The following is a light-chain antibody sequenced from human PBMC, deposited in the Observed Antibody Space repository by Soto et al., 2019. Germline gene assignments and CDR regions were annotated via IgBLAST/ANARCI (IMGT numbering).Light chain of an antibody. Sequence: HSELTKPASVNGLPGQSITISCTRTTSDVGSYDLASWYQQHPGKAPKIMIYEVSKRPSGDSNRFSGSKSGNTASLTISGLQAEDEADYYCCSYAGGRSPYVFGAGTKVTVL. J-gene: IGLJ1*01. CDR1: TSDVGSYDL. CDR2: EVS. CDR3: CSYAGGRSPYV. V-gene: IGLV2-23*02.